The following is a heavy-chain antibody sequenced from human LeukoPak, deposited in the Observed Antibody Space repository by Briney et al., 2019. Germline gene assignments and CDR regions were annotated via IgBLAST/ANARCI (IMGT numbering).Heavy chain of an antibody. CDR2: IIPVFGTA. CDR1: GGTFSSYA. CDR3: TRANASAYRXGYDH. Sequence: SVKVSCKASGGTFSSYAISWVRQAPGQGLEWMGGIIPVFGTANYAQKVQGRVTITTDESTSTAYMELSSPRSEDTAVYYCTRANASAYRXGYDHWGKDNVHTVST. V-gene: IGHV1-69*05. D-gene: IGHD5-18*01. J-gene: IGHJ1*01.